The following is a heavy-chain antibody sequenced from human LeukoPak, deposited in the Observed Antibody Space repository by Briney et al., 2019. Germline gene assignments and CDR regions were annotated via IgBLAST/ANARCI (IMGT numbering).Heavy chain of an antibody. V-gene: IGHV1-69*13. CDR3: ARGDYGSGSSCWFDP. Sequence: ASVKVSCKASGGTFSSYAISWVRQAPGQGLEWMGGIIPIFGTANYAQKFQGRVTITADESTSTAYMELSSLRSEDTAVYYCARGDYGSGSSCWFDPWGQGTLVTVSS. CDR1: GGTFSSYA. CDR2: IIPIFGTA. D-gene: IGHD3-10*01. J-gene: IGHJ5*02.